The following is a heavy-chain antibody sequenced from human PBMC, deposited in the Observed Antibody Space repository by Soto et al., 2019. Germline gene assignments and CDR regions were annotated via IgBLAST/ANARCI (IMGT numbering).Heavy chain of an antibody. V-gene: IGHV4-4*02. CDR1: GGSVNNNNW. Sequence: PSETLSLTCAVSGGSVNNNNWWSWVPQPPGKGLEWIGEIYHSGSTNYNPSLKSRVTISVDKSKNHLSLKLTSVTAADTAIYYCASVLGRDGLDVWGQGTTVTVSS. J-gene: IGHJ6*02. D-gene: IGHD3-10*02. CDR2: IYHSGST. CDR3: ASVLGRDGLDV.